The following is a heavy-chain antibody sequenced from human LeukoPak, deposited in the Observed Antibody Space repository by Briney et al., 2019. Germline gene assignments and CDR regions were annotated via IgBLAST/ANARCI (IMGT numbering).Heavy chain of an antibody. D-gene: IGHD3-10*01. CDR1: GFTFSSYG. Sequence: GGSLRLSCAASGFTFSSYGMHWVRQAPGKGLEWVAFIRYDGSNKYYADSVKGRFTISRDNSKNTLYLQMSSLRAEDTAVYYCASPYASGSLLGAFDIWGQGTMVTVSS. V-gene: IGHV3-30*02. J-gene: IGHJ3*02. CDR2: IRYDGSNK. CDR3: ASPYASGSLLGAFDI.